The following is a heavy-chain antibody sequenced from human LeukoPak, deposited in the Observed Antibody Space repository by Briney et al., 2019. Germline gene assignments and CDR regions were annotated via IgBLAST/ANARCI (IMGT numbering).Heavy chain of an antibody. CDR1: GFTFSSYS. Sequence: GGSLRVSCTASGFTFSSYSMNWVRQGAGKGLEWVSPISSSSKYIYYADSVKGRFTISRDNARNSLYLQMNSLRAEDTAVYYCARASPQYSSSDYWGQGTLVTVSS. D-gene: IGHD6-6*01. V-gene: IGHV3-21*01. CDR2: ISSSSKYI. J-gene: IGHJ4*02. CDR3: ARASPQYSSSDY.